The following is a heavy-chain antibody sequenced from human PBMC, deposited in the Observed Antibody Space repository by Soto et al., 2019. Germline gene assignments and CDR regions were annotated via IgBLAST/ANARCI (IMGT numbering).Heavy chain of an antibody. D-gene: IGHD3-10*01. V-gene: IGHV3-30*18. J-gene: IGHJ6*02. Sequence: QGQLVESGGGVVQPGTSLRLSCEASGFIFSRYGMHWVRQAPGKGLEWVAVISYDGSNKYYAESVKGRFIISIDKSENTLYLQMNSLRAEDTAVYYCAKDLGSGKPYYYYAMDVWGQGTTVTVSS. CDR1: GFIFSRYG. CDR2: ISYDGSNK. CDR3: AKDLGSGKPYYYYAMDV.